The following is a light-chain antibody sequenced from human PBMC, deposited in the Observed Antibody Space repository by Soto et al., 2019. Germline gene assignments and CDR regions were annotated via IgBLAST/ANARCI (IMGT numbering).Light chain of an antibody. V-gene: IGLV1-44*01. Sequence: QAVVTQPPSASGTSGQSVTISCSGSSSNIGVNTVSWYQQLPGTAPKLLIQNNNQRPSGVPDRLSGSKSGTSASLVLSGLQSDDEAEYYCAAWDDSLNGVLFGGGTKVTVL. CDR1: SSNIGVNT. CDR2: NNN. CDR3: AAWDDSLNGVL. J-gene: IGLJ2*01.